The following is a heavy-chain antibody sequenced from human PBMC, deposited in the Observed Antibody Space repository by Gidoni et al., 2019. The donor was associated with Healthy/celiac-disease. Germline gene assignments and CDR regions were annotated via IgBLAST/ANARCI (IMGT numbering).Heavy chain of an antibody. Sequence: QLQLQESGPGLVQPSETLSLTCTVSGGSISSSSYYWGWIRQPPGKGLEWIGSIYYSGSTYYNPSLKSRVTISVDTSKNQFSLKLSSVTAADTAVYYCARHAPTDPEDWGQGTLVTVSS. CDR1: GGSISSSSYY. CDR2: IYYSGST. J-gene: IGHJ4*02. V-gene: IGHV4-39*01. CDR3: ARHAPTDPED.